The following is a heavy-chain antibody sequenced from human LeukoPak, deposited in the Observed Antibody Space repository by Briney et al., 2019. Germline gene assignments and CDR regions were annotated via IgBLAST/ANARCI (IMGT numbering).Heavy chain of an antibody. CDR3: AREIPMAWFDP. Sequence: SETLSLTCTVSGDSMNSSSFYWGWIRQPPGKGLEWIGTIYHGGSTDSYTGRTYYKSSLKSRVTISVDTSKNQFSLKLSSVTAADTAVYYCAREIPMAWFDPWGQGTLVTVSS. CDR2: IYHGGSTD. J-gene: IGHJ5*02. CDR1: GDSMNSSSFY. V-gene: IGHV4-39*07. D-gene: IGHD5-24*01.